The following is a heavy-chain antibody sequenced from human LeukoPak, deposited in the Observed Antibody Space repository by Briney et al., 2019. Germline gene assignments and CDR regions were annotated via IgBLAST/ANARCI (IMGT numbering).Heavy chain of an antibody. D-gene: IGHD3-3*01. Sequence: PGGSLRLSCAASGFSVSSNYMSWVRQAPGKGLEWVSVIYAAGSTHYADSVKGRFTISRDNSKNTVYLQINSLRAEDTAVYYCARAAGIWSGHSDWGQGTLVTVSS. CDR3: ARAAGIWSGHSD. CDR2: IYAAGST. V-gene: IGHV3-66*01. CDR1: GFSVSSNY. J-gene: IGHJ4*02.